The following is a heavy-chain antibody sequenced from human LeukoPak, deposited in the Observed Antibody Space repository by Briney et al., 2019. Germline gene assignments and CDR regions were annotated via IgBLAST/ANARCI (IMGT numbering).Heavy chain of an antibody. CDR3: AKRGVVIRVILVGFHKEAYYFES. V-gene: IGHV3-23*01. CDR1: GFSFSDYG. J-gene: IGHJ4*02. CDR2: ISDSGGST. D-gene: IGHD3/OR15-3a*01. Sequence: GGSLRLSCAGPGFSFSDYGMSWVRQAPGKGLEWVAGISDSGGSTKYADSVKGRFTIARDNRKNTLYLQMNSLRAEDTAVYFCAKRGVVIRVILVGFHKEAYYFESWGQGALVTVSS.